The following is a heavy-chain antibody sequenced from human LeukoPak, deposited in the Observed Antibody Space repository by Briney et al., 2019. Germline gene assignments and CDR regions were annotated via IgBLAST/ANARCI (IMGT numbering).Heavy chain of an antibody. J-gene: IGHJ6*03. CDR1: GYSISSGYY. D-gene: IGHD2-15*01. CDR3: ARGYCSGGSCYSYYYYNYMDV. V-gene: IGHV4-38-2*02. Sequence: SETLSLTCTVSGYSISSGYYWGWIRQPPGKGLEWIGSFYDSGNTYYNPSLKSRVTISVDTSKNQFSLKLSSVTAADTAVYYCARGYCSGGSCYSYYYYNYMDVWGKGTTVTVSS. CDR2: FYDSGNT.